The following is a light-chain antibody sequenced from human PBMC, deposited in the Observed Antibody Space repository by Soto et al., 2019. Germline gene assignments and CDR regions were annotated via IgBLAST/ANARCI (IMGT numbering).Light chain of an antibody. Sequence: QSVLTQPPSVSAAPGQKVTISCSGSSSNIGNNYVSWYQQLPGTAPKLLIYDNNNRPSGIPDRFSGSKSGTSATLGITGLQTGDEADYNCGTWNSSRSAGVFGGGTKLPVL. J-gene: IGLJ3*02. V-gene: IGLV1-51*01. CDR2: DNN. CDR3: GTWNSSRSAGV. CDR1: SSNIGNNY.